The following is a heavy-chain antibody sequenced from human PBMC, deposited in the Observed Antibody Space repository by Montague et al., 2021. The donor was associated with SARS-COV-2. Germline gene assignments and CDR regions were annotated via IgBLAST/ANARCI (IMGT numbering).Heavy chain of an antibody. V-gene: IGHV4-39*01. CDR3: ARHGLAGITIFGVVTPRGGFDI. J-gene: IGHJ3*02. CDR2: IYYSGST. D-gene: IGHD3-3*01. Sequence: SETLSLTCTVSGGSISSSSYYWGWIRQPPGKGLEWIGSIYYSGSTYYNPSLKSRVTISVYTSKNQFSLKLSSVTAADTAVYYCARHGLAGITIFGVVTPRGGFDIWGQGTMVTVSS. CDR1: GGSISSSSYY.